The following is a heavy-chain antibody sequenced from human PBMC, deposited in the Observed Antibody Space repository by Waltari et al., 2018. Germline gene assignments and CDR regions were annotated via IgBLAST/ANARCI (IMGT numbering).Heavy chain of an antibody. D-gene: IGHD3-10*01. J-gene: IGHJ4*02. CDR1: GYTVTGYY. V-gene: IGHV1-2*02. CDR3: ARDSTGYYYGSGSYYPAW. CDR2: INPNSGGT. Sequence: QVQLVQSGAEVKKPGASGKVSCTASGYTVTGYYMHWVRQAPGQGLEWMGWINPNSGGTNYAQKFQGRVTMTRDTSISTAYMELSRLRSDDTAVYYCARDSTGYYYGSGSYYPAWWGQGTLVTVSS.